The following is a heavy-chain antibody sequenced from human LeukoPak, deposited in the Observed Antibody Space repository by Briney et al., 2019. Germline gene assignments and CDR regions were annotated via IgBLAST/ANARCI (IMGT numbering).Heavy chain of an antibody. J-gene: IGHJ4*02. Sequence: GGSLGLSCAVSGFTFSSYVMSWVRQAPGKGLEWVSAISGSGGSTYYADSVKGRFTISRDNSKNTLYLQMNSLRAEDTAVYYCAKGYSNWYFDYWGQGTLVTVSS. CDR3: AKGYSNWYFDY. V-gene: IGHV3-23*01. CDR1: GFTFSSYV. D-gene: IGHD4-11*01. CDR2: ISGSGGST.